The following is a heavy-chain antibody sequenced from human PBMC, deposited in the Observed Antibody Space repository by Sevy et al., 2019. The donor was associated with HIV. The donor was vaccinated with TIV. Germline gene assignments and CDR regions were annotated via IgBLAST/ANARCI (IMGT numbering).Heavy chain of an antibody. V-gene: IGHV1-69*13. CDR3: ARGEGWYYYDSSGYTEYFQH. J-gene: IGHJ1*01. CDR2: IIPIFGTA. CDR1: GGTFSSYA. Sequence: ASVKVSCKASGGTFSSYAIRWVRQAPGQGLEWMGRIIPIFGTANYAQKFQGRVTITADESTSTAYMELSSLRSEDTAVYYCARGEGWYYYDSSGYTEYFQHWGQGTLVTVSS. D-gene: IGHD3-22*01.